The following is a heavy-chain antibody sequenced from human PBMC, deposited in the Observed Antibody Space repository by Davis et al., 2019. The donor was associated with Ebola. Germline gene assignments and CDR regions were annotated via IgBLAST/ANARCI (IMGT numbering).Heavy chain of an antibody. D-gene: IGHD4-17*01. V-gene: IGHV3-23*01. CDR3: AKVHPPTTVTTGWFDP. CDR1: GFILSSYA. CDR2: ISVRSIT. J-gene: IGHJ5*02. Sequence: PGGSLTLSCAASGFILSSYAMSWVRQAPGKGLEWVSSISVRSITYHADSVKGRFTISRDNSKNTLYLQMNSLRAEDTAVYYCAKVHPPTTVTTGWFDPWGQGTLVTVSS.